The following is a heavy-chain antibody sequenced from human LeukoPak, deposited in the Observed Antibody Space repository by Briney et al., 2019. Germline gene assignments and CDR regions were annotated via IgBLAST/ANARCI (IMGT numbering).Heavy chain of an antibody. D-gene: IGHD3-22*01. CDR2: IYWDDDK. CDR1: GFSLSTSGVG. CDR3: AHSAYDSSGYPHFDY. V-gene: IGHV2-5*02. Sequence: SGPTLVKPTQTLTLPCTFLGFSLSTSGVGVSWIRQPPGKALEWLALIYWDDDKHYSPSLKSRLTITKDTSKNQVVLTMTNMDPVDTATYYCAHSAYDSSGYPHFDYWGQGTLVTVSS. J-gene: IGHJ4*02.